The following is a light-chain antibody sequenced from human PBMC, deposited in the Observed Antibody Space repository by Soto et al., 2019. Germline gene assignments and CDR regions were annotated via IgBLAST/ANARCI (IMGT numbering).Light chain of an antibody. V-gene: IGLV2-8*01. J-gene: IGLJ2*01. Sequence: QSALTQPLSASGSPGQSVTISCTGTNSDVGGYNYVSWYQQHPGKAPKLMIYEVSKRPSGVPDRFSGSKSGNTASLTVSGLQAEDEADYYCSSYAGSNNVVFGGGTKLTVL. CDR2: EVS. CDR1: NSDVGGYNY. CDR3: SSYAGSNNVV.